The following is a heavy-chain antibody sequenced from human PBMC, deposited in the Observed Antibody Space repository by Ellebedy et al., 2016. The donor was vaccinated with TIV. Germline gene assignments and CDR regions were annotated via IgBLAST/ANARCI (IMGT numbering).Heavy chain of an antibody. CDR3: TRHSEWFDP. Sequence: GESLKISCKGSGYSFTCYWHSSVRPMPGKGLEWMGRIDPSDSYTNYSPSFQGHVTISADKSLSTAYLQCSSLKASDTAMYYCTRHSEWFDPWGQGTLVTVSS. J-gene: IGHJ5*02. CDR1: GYSFTCYW. CDR2: IDPSDSYT. D-gene: IGHD1-26*01. V-gene: IGHV5-10-1*01.